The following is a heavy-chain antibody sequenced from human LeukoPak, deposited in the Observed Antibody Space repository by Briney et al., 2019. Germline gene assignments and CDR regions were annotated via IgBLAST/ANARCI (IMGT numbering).Heavy chain of an antibody. D-gene: IGHD1-26*01. CDR1: GFTFSSYA. V-gene: IGHV3-23*01. CDR3: ARERRIVGATIPDY. CDR2: ISGSGGST. Sequence: GGSLRLSCAASGFTFSSYAMSWVRQAPGKGLEWVSAISGSGGSTYYADSVKGRFTISRDNSKNTLYLQMNSLRAEDTAVYYCARERRIVGATIPDYWGQGTLVTVSS. J-gene: IGHJ4*02.